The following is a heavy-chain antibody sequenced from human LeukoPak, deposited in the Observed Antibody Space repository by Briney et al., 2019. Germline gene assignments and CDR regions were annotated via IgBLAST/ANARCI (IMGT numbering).Heavy chain of an antibody. CDR3: ARDHGMDV. V-gene: IGHV1-2*02. J-gene: IGHJ6*02. CDR1: GYTFTGYY. Sequence: ASVKVSCKASGYTFTGYYMHWVRQAPGQGLEWMGWVNPNSGGTNYAQKFRGRVTMTRDTSINTAYMELSRLRSDDTAVYYCARDHGMDVWGQGTTVTVSS. CDR2: VNPNSGGT.